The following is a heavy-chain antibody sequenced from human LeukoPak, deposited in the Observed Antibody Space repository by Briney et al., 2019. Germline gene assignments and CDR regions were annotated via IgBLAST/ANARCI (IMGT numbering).Heavy chain of an antibody. Sequence: SGPTLVKPTQTLTLTCTFSGFSLSTGKMAVGWIRQPPGKALEWLALHYWDADKRYSPSLKSRLTITKDTPKNQVVLTMTNMDPVDTATYYCARMPTFYFDFWGQGALVTVSS. CDR3: ARMPTFYFDF. V-gene: IGHV2-5*02. CDR2: HYWDADK. CDR1: GFSLSTGKMA. J-gene: IGHJ4*02.